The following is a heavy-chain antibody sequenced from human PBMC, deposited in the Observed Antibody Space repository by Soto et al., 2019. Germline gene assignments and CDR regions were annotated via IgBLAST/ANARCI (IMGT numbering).Heavy chain of an antibody. CDR2: VYSGGST. D-gene: IGHD6-19*01. Sequence: EVQLVESGGGLIQPGGSLRLSCAASGFTVSSNYMNWVRQAPGKGLEWVSVVYSGGSTDYADSVKGRFTISRDNSMNTVYLQMNSRRAEDTAVYYCARGAIRSSGWYSYYFDYWGQGTLVTVSS. CDR1: GFTVSSNY. J-gene: IGHJ4*02. V-gene: IGHV3-53*01. CDR3: ARGAIRSSGWYSYYFDY.